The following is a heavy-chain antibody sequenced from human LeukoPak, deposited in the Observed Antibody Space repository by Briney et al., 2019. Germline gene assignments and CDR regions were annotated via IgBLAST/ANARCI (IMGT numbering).Heavy chain of an antibody. J-gene: IGHJ5*02. CDR3: ARERIVVVPAAIGSDWFDP. CDR1: GDSLSTYV. V-gene: IGHV1-69*13. CDR2: VIPMVGTA. Sequence: GASVKVSCKASGDSLSTYVISWVRQAPGQGLEWMGGVIPMVGTANIAQKFQGRVTITADESTSTAYMELSSLRSEDTAVYYCARERIVVVPAAIGSDWFDPWGQGTLVTVSS. D-gene: IGHD2-2*01.